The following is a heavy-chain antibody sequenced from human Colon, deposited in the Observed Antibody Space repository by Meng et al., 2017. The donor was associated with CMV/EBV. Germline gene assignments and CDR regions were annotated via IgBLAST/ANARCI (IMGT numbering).Heavy chain of an antibody. CDR1: GGSFTSYA. Sequence: SVKVSCKASGGSFTSYAISWVRQAPGQGLEWMGGIIPLLNVVKYAQKFQGRVTITADKSTNTAYMDLTGLRSEDTAVYYCARDPDIVVVPDAIRGYYYHGLDVWGQGTTVTVSS. V-gene: IGHV1-69*10. J-gene: IGHJ6*02. D-gene: IGHD2-2*02. CDR3: ARDPDIVVVPDAIRGYYYHGLDV. CDR2: IIPLLNVV.